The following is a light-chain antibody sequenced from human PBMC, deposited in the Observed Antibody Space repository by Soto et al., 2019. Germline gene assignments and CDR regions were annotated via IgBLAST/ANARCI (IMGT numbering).Light chain of an antibody. V-gene: IGKV1-39*01. CDR2: AAS. CDR1: QTVGTF. Sequence: DIQMTQSPSSLSASVGDRVTITCRASQTVGTFLNWYQQRPGRAPNLLIYAASNLPTGVPSRFSGSGSGTDFTLTINSLQPEDFGTYYCQQSYSIRSWTSRQGTKVDIX. J-gene: IGKJ1*01. CDR3: QQSYSIRSWT.